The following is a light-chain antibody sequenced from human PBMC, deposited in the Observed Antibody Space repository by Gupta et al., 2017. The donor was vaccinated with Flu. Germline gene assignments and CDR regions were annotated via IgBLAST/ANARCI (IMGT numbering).Light chain of an antibody. J-gene: IGLJ1*01. Sequence: SFELPQSPSVCGSPGPPATITCSGHKLEDKFVHSSPPKPGPSPVIGIFRDSQRPPRIPERFSAATSDTTATLTTSGAQAVEEADYYCQAWDNSTEHYVFGGGIRVTVL. CDR2: RDS. CDR1: KLEDKF. V-gene: IGLV3-1*01. CDR3: QAWDNSTEHYV.